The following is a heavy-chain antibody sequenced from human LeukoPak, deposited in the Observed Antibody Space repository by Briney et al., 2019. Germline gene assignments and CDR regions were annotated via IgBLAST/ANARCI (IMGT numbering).Heavy chain of an antibody. Sequence: GGSLRLSCLASGFSFSNYAIHWVRQAPGRGPEYVSAVNNIGDTTYYADSVKGRFSISRDNAKNSLYLQMNILRVEDTAVYYCARDFASWGQGTLVTVSS. CDR1: GFSFSNYA. V-gene: IGHV3-64*04. CDR3: ARDFAS. CDR2: VNNIGDTT. J-gene: IGHJ5*01.